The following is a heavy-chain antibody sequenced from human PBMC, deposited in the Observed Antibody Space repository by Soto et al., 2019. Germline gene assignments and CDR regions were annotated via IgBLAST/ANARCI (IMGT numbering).Heavy chain of an antibody. CDR2: IYYSGST. CDR3: AGTKNNWFDP. J-gene: IGHJ5*02. D-gene: IGHD2-2*01. Sequence: PSETLSLTCTVSGGSISSGTYYWSRIRQPPGKGLEGIGYIYYSGSTYYNPSLKSRVTISVDTSMNQFSLKLSSVTAADRAVYYCAGTKNNWFDPWGQGTLVTVSS. V-gene: IGHV4-30-4*02. CDR1: GGSISSGTYY.